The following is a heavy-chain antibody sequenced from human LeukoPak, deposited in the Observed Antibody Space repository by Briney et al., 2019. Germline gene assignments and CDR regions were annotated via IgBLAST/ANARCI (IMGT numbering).Heavy chain of an antibody. Sequence: SETLSLTCTVSGGSISSYYWNWIRQPPGKGLEWIGYIYYSGSTYYNPSLKSRVTISVDKSNNQFSLKLSSVIAADTAVYYCASQGYSSAFDIWGQGTMVTVSS. D-gene: IGHD6-13*01. CDR1: GGSISSYY. J-gene: IGHJ3*02. CDR3: ASQGYSSAFDI. V-gene: IGHV4-59*08. CDR2: IYYSGST.